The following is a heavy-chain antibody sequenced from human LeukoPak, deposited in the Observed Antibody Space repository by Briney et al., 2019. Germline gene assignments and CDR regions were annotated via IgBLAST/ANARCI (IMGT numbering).Heavy chain of an antibody. CDR2: IKDDGSAQ. J-gene: IGHJ4*02. V-gene: IGHV3-7*01. Sequence: GGSLRLPCAASGFTFGAYWMSWFRQAPGKGPEWVASIKDDGSAQFYVDSLEGRLTISRDNAKNTLYLQMDTMRVEDTAVYYCARHIVGEQNFDYWSQGTLVTVSS. D-gene: IGHD3-16*02. CDR3: ARHIVGEQNFDY. CDR1: GFTFGAYW.